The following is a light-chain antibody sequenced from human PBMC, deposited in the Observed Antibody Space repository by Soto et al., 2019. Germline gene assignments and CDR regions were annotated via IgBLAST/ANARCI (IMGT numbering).Light chain of an antibody. CDR2: KAS. J-gene: IGKJ1*01. V-gene: IGKV1-5*03. CDR1: QSISSY. Sequence: DVQMYHSPSSLCATVGDRVTITCRASQSISSYLNWYQQKPGKAPKLLIYKASTLKSGVPSRFSGSGSGTEFTLTISSLQPDDFATYYCQHYNSYSEAFGQRT. CDR3: QHYNSYSEA.